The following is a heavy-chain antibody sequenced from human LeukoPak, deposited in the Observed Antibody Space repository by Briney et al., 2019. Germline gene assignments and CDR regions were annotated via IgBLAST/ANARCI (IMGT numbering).Heavy chain of an antibody. Sequence: SETLSLTCTVSGYSVSSGYFWGWIRQPPGKRLEWIGNMYHTGTTYYNPSLKSRVIITIDTSKNQFSLKLRSLTAADTAVYYCVSPKTNGWFDSWGQGSLVTVSS. J-gene: IGHJ5*01. CDR1: GYSVSSGYF. CDR3: VSPKTNGWFDS. V-gene: IGHV4-38-2*02. CDR2: MYHTGTT. D-gene: IGHD2-8*01.